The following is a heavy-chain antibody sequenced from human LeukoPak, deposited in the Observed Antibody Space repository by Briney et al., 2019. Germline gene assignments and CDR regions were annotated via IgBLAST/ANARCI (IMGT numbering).Heavy chain of an antibody. CDR1: GFTFSSYS. CDR2: ISSSSSYI. J-gene: IGHJ4*02. D-gene: IGHD3-22*01. CDR3: ARGPWRYYDSSGSFDY. Sequence: GGSLRLSCAASGFTFSSYSMNWVRQAPGKGLEWVSSISSSSSYIYYADSVKGRFTISRDNAKNSLYLQMNSLRAEDTAVYYCARGPWRYYDSSGSFDYWGQGTLVTVSS. V-gene: IGHV3-21*01.